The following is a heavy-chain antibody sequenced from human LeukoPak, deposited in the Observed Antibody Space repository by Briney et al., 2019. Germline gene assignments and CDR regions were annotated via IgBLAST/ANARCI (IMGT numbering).Heavy chain of an antibody. D-gene: IGHD2/OR15-2a*01. J-gene: IGHJ4*02. CDR1: GFIFSSYE. Sequence: PGGSLRLSCEASGFIFSSYEMNWVRQAPGKGLEWVSFISSSGRTMYYADSVKGRFTISRDNAKNSLYLQMNSLRDEDTAVYYCARDFHWGQGTLVTVSS. V-gene: IGHV3-48*03. CDR3: ARDFH. CDR2: ISSSGRTM.